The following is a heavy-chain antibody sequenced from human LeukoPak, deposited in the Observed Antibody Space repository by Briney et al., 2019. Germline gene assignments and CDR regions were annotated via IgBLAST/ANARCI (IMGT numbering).Heavy chain of an antibody. Sequence: GGSLRLSCVACGFIFSPDNMNWVRQAPGKGLDWVAFIDAGGNYIQYADSVKGRFIISRDNAQNSLFLEVNSLRVEDTAVYYCARDKGLAIRAYDIWGQGTMVTVSS. D-gene: IGHD3-9*01. CDR2: IDAGGNYI. CDR1: GFIFSPDN. CDR3: ARDKGLAIRAYDI. J-gene: IGHJ3*02. V-gene: IGHV3-21*06.